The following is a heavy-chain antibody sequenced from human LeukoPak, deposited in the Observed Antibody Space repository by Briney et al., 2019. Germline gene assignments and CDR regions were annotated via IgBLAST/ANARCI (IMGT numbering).Heavy chain of an antibody. CDR1: GGSISDDY. V-gene: IGHV4-59*08. CDR2: VYYSGVT. D-gene: IGHD2-15*01. CDR3: ARLSLHCSGGSCYRGAFDS. J-gene: IGHJ4*02. Sequence: PSETLSLTCTVSGGSISDDYWSWIRQPPGKGLEWIAYVYYSGVTSYNPSLKSRVAISIDTSKNQFSLNLTSVTAADTAVYYCARLSLHCSGGSCYRGAFDSWGQGTLVTVSS.